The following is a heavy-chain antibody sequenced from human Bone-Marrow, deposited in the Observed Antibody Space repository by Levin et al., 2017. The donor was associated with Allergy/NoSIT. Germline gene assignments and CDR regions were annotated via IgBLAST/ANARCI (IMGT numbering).Heavy chain of an antibody. CDR3: ARGSIHTWGPIDY. V-gene: IGHV1-46*01. D-gene: IGHD7-27*01. J-gene: IGHJ4*02. Sequence: PAASVKVSCKASGYTFISYYMHWVRQAPGQGLAWMGAIYSRGGSTSYTQKFQGRVTMTRDTSTSTVYMELSSLRSEDTAVYYCARGSIHTWGPIDYWGQGTRVSVSS. CDR1: GYTFISYY. CDR2: IYSRGGST.